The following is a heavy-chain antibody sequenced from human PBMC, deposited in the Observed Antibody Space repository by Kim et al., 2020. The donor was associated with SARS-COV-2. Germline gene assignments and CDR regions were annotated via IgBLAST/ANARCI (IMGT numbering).Heavy chain of an antibody. Sequence: GGSLRLSCATSEFAFNNAWMTWVRQAPGKGLEWVGRFKTKNDGGTTEYAAPVKCRFSISRDDSKTTLYLQMNSLKTEDTAVYYCTNSGSYYDQRGVNDYWGQGTLVTVST. J-gene: IGHJ4*02. CDR3: TNSGSYYDQRGVNDY. V-gene: IGHV3-15*01. CDR2: FKTKNDGGTT. CDR1: EFAFNNAW. D-gene: IGHD1-26*01.